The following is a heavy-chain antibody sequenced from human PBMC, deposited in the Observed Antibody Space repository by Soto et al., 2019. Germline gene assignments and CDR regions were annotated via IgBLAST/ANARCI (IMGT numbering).Heavy chain of an antibody. Sequence: EVQLVESGGGLVQPGGSLRLACEASAFTLSSYWMSWVRQAPGKGLEWVANIKPDGREKYYVDSVKGRFTISRDNTNNSLYLQMSTLRPEDTAIYYCARDYEFGFDIWGQGTLVTVSS. CDR3: ARDYEFGFDI. CDR2: IKPDGREK. V-gene: IGHV3-7*01. J-gene: IGHJ3*02. D-gene: IGHD3-22*01. CDR1: AFTLSSYW.